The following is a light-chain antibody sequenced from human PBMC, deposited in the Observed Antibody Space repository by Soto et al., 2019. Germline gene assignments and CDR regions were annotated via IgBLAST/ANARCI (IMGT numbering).Light chain of an antibody. J-gene: IGKJ1*01. Sequence: EVVVTQSPGTLSLSAGERATLSCRASQSVTSDYLAWYHQKPGQSPRLLMSGASRRATVVPDMFSGSGAGTDFTLTISRLEPEDFAVDYCQHYGHALWAFGQGTKVDIK. CDR1: QSVTSDY. CDR3: QHYGHALWA. CDR2: GAS. V-gene: IGKV3-20*01.